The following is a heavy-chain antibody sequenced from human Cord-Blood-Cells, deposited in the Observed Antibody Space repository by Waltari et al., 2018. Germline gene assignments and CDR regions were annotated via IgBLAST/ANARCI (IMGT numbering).Heavy chain of an antibody. CDR3: AKTRERRQLLLGSYYYYYMDV. CDR2: ISGSGGST. V-gene: IGHV3-23*01. J-gene: IGHJ6*03. CDR1: GFTFSSYA. D-gene: IGHD2-2*01. Sequence: EVQLLESGGGLVQPGGSLRLSCAASGFTFSSYAMSWVRQAPGKGLEWVSAISGSGGSTYYADSVKGRFTISRDNSKNTLYLQMNSLRAEDTAVYYCAKTRERRQLLLGSYYYYYMDVWGKGTTVTVSS.